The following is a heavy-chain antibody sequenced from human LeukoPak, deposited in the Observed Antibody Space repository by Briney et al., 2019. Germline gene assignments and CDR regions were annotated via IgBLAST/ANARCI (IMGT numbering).Heavy chain of an antibody. V-gene: IGHV4-31*03. Sequence: SETLSLTCTVSGGSISSGGYYWSWIRQHRGKGLEWIGYIYYSGSTYYNPSLKSRVTISVDTSKNQFSLKLSSVTAADTAVYYCARDSSSPYGSGTLDYWGQGTLVTVSS. J-gene: IGHJ4*02. CDR1: GGSISSGGYY. CDR2: IYYSGST. D-gene: IGHD3-10*01. CDR3: ARDSSSPYGSGTLDY.